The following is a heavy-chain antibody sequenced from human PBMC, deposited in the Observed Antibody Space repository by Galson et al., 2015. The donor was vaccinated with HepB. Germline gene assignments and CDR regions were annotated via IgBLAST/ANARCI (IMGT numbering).Heavy chain of an antibody. CDR3: ARGESVSLMYSELNFDY. CDR2: INANTGNP. Sequence: SVKVSCKASGYTFTNYAVNWVRQAPGQGLEWMGWINANTGNPTYAQGFTGRFVFSLDSSVSTAYLQISSLKAEDTAVYYCARGESVSLMYSELNFDYWGQGTLVTVSS. J-gene: IGHJ4*02. V-gene: IGHV7-4-1*02. CDR1: GYTFTNYA. D-gene: IGHD1-26*01.